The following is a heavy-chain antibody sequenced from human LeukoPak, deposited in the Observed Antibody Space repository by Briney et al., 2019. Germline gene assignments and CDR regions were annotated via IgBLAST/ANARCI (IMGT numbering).Heavy chain of an antibody. J-gene: IGHJ4*02. D-gene: IGHD2/OR15-2a*01. CDR1: GVIFSNYW. Sequence: PGGSLRLSCAASGVIFSNYWMHWVRQAPGKGLVWVSRINRDGSSTSYADSVKGRFTISRDNAKNTLYLQMNSLRAEDTAVYYCAKGNTAIDYWGQGTLVTVSS. CDR3: AKGNTAIDY. V-gene: IGHV3-74*01. CDR2: INRDGSST.